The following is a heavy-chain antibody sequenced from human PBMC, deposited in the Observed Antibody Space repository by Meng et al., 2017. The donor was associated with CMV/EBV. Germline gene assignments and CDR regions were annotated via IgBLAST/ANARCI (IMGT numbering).Heavy chain of an antibody. CDR2: IYYSGST. V-gene: IGHV4-39*07. Sequence: QWPLPGSGPCRGKPSGTLSLTWTVSGGSISSSSYYWGWIRQPPGKGLEWIGSIYYSGSTYYNPSLKSRVTISVDTSKNQFSLKLSSVTAADTAVYYCARGVVTMIVVYDPWGQGTLVTVSS. J-gene: IGHJ5*02. CDR1: GGSISSSSYY. D-gene: IGHD3-22*01. CDR3: ARGVVTMIVVYDP.